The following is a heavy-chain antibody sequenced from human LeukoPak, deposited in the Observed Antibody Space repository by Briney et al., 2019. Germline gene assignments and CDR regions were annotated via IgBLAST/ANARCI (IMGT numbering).Heavy chain of an antibody. J-gene: IGHJ5*02. CDR3: ARVDIVVVPAAYNWFDP. Sequence: ASVKVSCKASGFTFTAYYMHWVRQATGQGLEWMGWMNPNSGNTGYAQKFQGRVTMTRNTSISTAYMELSSLRSEDTAVYYCARVDIVVVPAAYNWFDPWGQGTLVTVSS. CDR1: GFTFTAYY. CDR2: MNPNSGNT. D-gene: IGHD2-2*01. V-gene: IGHV1-8*02.